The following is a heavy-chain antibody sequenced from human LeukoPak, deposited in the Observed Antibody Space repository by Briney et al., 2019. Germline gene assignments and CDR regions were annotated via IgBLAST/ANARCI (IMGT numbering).Heavy chain of an antibody. V-gene: IGHV4-61*01. Sequence: SETLSLTCTVSGGSVSSGSYYWSWIRQPPGKGLEWIGYIYYSGSTNYNPSLKSRVTISVDTSKIQFSLKLSSVTAADTAVYYCARAVSASTVYYFDYWGQGTLVTVSS. J-gene: IGHJ4*02. CDR2: IYYSGST. CDR3: ARAVSASTVYYFDY. D-gene: IGHD4-17*01. CDR1: GGSVSSGSYY.